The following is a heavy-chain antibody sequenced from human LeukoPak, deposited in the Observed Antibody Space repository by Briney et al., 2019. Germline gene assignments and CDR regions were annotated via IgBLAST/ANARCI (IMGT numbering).Heavy chain of an antibody. CDR1: GFTFSSYG. D-gene: IGHD3-10*01. CDR3: AKGVAELRGSGTYYYYYYMDV. Sequence: GGSLRLSCAASGFTFSSYGMHWVRQAPGKGLEWVAFIRFDGSNKYYADSVKGRFTISRDNSKNTLYLQMNSLRAEDTAVYYCAKGVAELRGSGTYYYYYYMDVWGKGTTVTVSS. J-gene: IGHJ6*03. CDR2: IRFDGSNK. V-gene: IGHV3-30*02.